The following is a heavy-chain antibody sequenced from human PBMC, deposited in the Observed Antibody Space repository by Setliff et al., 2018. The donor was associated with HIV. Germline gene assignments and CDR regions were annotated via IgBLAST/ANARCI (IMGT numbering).Heavy chain of an antibody. V-gene: IGHV4-38-2*01. Sequence: ETLSLTCAVSGYSISSGYYWGWIRQPPGKGLEWIGSIYYSGSTHYKSSLKSRVTISVDTSKNQFSLRLSSVTATDTAVYYCARGGGPDTNFDSWGRGTLVTVS. J-gene: IGHJ4*02. CDR2: IYYSGST. D-gene: IGHD3-16*01. CDR1: GYSISSGYY. CDR3: ARGGGPDTNFDS.